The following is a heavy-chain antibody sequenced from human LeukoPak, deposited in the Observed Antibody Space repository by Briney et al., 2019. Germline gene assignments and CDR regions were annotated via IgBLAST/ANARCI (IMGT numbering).Heavy chain of an antibody. CDR2: ISTSSSYI. V-gene: IGHV3-21*01. Sequence: GGSLRLSCAASGFTFSSYSLNWVRQAPGKGLEWVSFISTSSSYIYYADSVKGRFTISRDNARNSLYLQMNSLRAEDTAVYYCASGDYYYYYMDVWGKGTTVTVSS. J-gene: IGHJ6*03. CDR1: GFTFSSYS. D-gene: IGHD2-21*01. CDR3: ASGDYYYYYMDV.